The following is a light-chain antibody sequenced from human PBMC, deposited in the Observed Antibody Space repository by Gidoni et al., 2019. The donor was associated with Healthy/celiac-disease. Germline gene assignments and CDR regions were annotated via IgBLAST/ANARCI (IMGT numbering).Light chain of an antibody. J-gene: IGKJ4*01. CDR2: GAS. CDR1: QSVSSN. CDR3: QPYNNWLAT. Sequence: EIVMTQSPATLSVSPGERATLSCRASQSVSSNLAWYQQKPGQAPRLLIYGASTRATGIPARFIGSGSGTEFTLTISSLQSEDFAVYYCQPYNNWLATFGGGTKVEIK. V-gene: IGKV3D-15*01.